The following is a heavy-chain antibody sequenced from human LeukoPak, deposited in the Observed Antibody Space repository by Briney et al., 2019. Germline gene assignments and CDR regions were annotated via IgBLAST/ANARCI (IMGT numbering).Heavy chain of an antibody. CDR2: ISAYNGNT. CDR3: ARGLARDGITGTLWLDY. V-gene: IGHV1-18*01. CDR1: GYTVTIYG. Sequence: GASVTVSFTASGYTVTIYGISWVRQAPGQGREWMGWISAYNGNTNYAQKLQGRVTMTTDTSTSTAHMELRSLRSDDTAVYDCARGLARDGITGTLWLDYWGQGTLVTVSS. J-gene: IGHJ4*02. D-gene: IGHD1-7*01.